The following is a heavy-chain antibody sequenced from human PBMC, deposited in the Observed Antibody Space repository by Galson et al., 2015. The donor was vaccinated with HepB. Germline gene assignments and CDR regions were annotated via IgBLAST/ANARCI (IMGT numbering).Heavy chain of an antibody. CDR3: ARDRGIAVAPGWFDP. CDR2: IIPIFGTA. J-gene: IGHJ5*02. V-gene: IGHV1-69*13. CDR1: GYTFSSYS. D-gene: IGHD6-19*01. Sequence: SVKVSCKASGYTFSSYSITWVRQAPGQGLEWMGGIIPIFGTANYAQKFQGRVTITADESTSTAYMELSSLRSEDTAVYYCARDRGIAVAPGWFDPWGQGTLVTVSS.